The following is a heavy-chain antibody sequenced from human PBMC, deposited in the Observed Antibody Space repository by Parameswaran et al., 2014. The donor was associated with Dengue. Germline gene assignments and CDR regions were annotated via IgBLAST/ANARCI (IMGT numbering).Heavy chain of an antibody. Sequence: VRQAPGKGLEWIGYIYHSGSTNYNPSLQSRVTISVDTSKNQFSLKLNSVTAADTAVYYCARHNTAFDAFDIWGQGTMVTVSS. CDR2: IYHSGST. D-gene: IGHD4-17*01. J-gene: IGHJ3*02. V-gene: IGHV4-61*07. CDR3: ARHNTAFDAFDI.